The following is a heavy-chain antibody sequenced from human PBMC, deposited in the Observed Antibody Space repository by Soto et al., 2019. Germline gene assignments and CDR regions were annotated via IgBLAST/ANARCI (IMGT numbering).Heavy chain of an antibody. CDR3: ARARMITFGGVIDYYFDY. V-gene: IGHV4-59*01. CDR2: IYYSGST. J-gene: IGHJ4*02. D-gene: IGHD3-16*02. CDR1: GGSISSYY. Sequence: SETLSLTCTVSGGSISSYYWSWIRQPPGKGLEWIGYIYYSGSTNYNPSLKSRVTISVDTSKNQFSLKLSPVTAADTAVYYCARARMITFGGVIDYYFDYWGQGTLVTVSS.